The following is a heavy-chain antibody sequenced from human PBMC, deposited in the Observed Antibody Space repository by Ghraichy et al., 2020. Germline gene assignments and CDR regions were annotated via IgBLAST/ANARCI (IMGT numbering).Heavy chain of an antibody. D-gene: IGHD6-13*01. CDR1: GFTSSTPW. CDR2: IKGDGTER. CDR3: ARDSRDRPAVGTFDY. Sequence: GESLNISSEASGFTSSTPWCTWVRQAPGRGLDWLANIKGDGTERYYADSLKGRFTISRDNAKNSLFLQMDSLRAEDTAVYYCARDSRDRPAVGTFDYWGQGTLVTVSS. J-gene: IGHJ4*02. V-gene: IGHV3-7*03.